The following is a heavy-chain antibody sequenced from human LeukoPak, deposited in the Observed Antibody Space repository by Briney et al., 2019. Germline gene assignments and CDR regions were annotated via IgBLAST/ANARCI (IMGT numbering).Heavy chain of an antibody. CDR3: ARAPNWKHFDY. V-gene: IGHV4-39*07. D-gene: IGHD1-1*01. J-gene: IGHJ4*02. Sequence: SETLSLTCAVSGGSIAIRNYYWAWIRQSPGRGLEWLGSVYSSGSVYYNPSLKSRVTILVDTSKNQFSLKLSSVTAADTAVYYCARAPNWKHFDYWGQGTLVTVSS. CDR1: GGSIAIRNYY. CDR2: VYSSGSV.